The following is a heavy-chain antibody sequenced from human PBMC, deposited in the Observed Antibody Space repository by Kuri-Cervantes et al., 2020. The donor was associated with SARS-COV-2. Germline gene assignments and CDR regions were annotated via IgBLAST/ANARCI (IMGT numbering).Heavy chain of an antibody. CDR3: ARASTSFDD. CDR2: IYYDGST. J-gene: IGHJ4*01. Sequence: GSLRLSCTVSGGSISSYYWSWVRQPQGKGLEWIGHIYYDGSTNYKTSLKGRVTISLDTSKNQFSLKVDSVTAADTAVYYCARASTSFDDWGHGTLVTVSS. CDR1: GGSISSYY. V-gene: IGHV4-59*01.